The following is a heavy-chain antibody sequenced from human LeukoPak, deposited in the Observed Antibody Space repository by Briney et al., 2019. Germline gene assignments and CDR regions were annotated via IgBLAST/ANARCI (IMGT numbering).Heavy chain of an antibody. J-gene: IGHJ4*02. D-gene: IGHD3-3*01. CDR2: ISSGSDYI. Sequence: GGSLRLSCAASGFTFSSYAMHWVRQAPGTGLEWLSSISSGSDYIYYADSVKGRFTISRDNAKNSLYLQMNSLRAEDTAFYYCAKDIGFWSGSFDYWGQGTLVTVTS. CDR3: AKDIGFWSGSFDY. CDR1: GFTFSSYA. V-gene: IGHV3-21*04.